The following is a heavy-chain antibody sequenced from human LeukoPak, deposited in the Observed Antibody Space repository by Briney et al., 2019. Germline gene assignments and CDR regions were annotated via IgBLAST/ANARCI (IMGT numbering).Heavy chain of an antibody. CDR3: ARGDSQLRFLEWLPYGNWLDP. J-gene: IGHJ5*02. CDR1: GGSFSGYC. V-gene: IGHV4-34*01. D-gene: IGHD3-3*01. CDR2: INHSGSA. Sequence: SETLSLTCAVSGGSFSGYCWTWIRQPPGKGLEWIGEINHSGSANYNPSLKGRVTISLDTSKDQFSLKLSSVTAADTAVYYCARGDSQLRFLEWLPYGNWLDPWGQGTLVTVSS.